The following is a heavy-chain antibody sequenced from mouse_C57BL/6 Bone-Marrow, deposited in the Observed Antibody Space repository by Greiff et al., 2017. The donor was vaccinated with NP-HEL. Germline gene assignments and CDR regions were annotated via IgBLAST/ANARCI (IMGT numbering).Heavy chain of an antibody. CDR2: ISSGGRYT. J-gene: IGHJ2*01. V-gene: IGHV5-6*02. CDR1: GFTFSSYG. Sequence: EVKLVESGGDLVKPGGSLKLSCAASGFTFSSYGMSWVRQTPDKRLEWVATISSGGRYTYYPDSVNGRFTISRDNAKNTLYLQMSSLKSEDTAMYYCARHYYSNYFDYWGQGTTLTVSS. CDR3: ARHYYSNYFDY. D-gene: IGHD2-5*01.